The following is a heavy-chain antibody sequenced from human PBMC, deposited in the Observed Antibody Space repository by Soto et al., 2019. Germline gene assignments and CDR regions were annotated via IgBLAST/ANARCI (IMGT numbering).Heavy chain of an antibody. Sequence: SETLSLTCTVSGGSISSYYWSWIRQPAGKGLEWIGRIYTSGSTNYNPSLKSRVTMSVDTSKNQFSLKLSSVTAADTAVYYCARDSDEYYYGSGSYYTHTVNWFDPWGQGTLVTVSS. CDR1: GGSISSYY. D-gene: IGHD3-10*01. J-gene: IGHJ5*02. CDR3: ARDSDEYYYGSGSYYTHTVNWFDP. V-gene: IGHV4-4*07. CDR2: IYTSGST.